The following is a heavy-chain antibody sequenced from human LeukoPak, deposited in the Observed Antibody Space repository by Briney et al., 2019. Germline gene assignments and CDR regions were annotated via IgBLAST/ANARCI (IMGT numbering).Heavy chain of an antibody. D-gene: IGHD5-18*01. CDR1: GGSFSGYY. Sequence: SETLSLTCAVYGGSFSGYYWSWIRQPPGKGLEWIGEINHSGSTNYNPSLKSRVTISVDTSKNQFSLKLSSVTAADTAVYYCARGGGYSYGWGGRLGYWGQGTLVAVSS. CDR3: ARGGGYSYGWGGRLGY. J-gene: IGHJ4*02. V-gene: IGHV4-34*01. CDR2: INHSGST.